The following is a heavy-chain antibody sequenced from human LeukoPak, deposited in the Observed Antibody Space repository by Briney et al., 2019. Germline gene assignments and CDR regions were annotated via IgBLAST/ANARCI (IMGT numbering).Heavy chain of an antibody. Sequence: GGSLRLFCAASGFTFSSNPMHWVRQAPGKGLEWVAVTSHDENNKYYADSVKGRFTISRDNSKNTLYLQMNSLRTEDTAVYYCAKDVFGGIDYWGQGTLVTVSS. CDR3: AKDVFGGIDY. D-gene: IGHD3-10*01. CDR2: TSHDENNK. V-gene: IGHV3-30-3*01. J-gene: IGHJ4*02. CDR1: GFTFSSNP.